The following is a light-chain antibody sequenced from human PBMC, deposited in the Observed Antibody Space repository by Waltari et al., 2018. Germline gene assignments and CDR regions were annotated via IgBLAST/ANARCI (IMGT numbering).Light chain of an antibody. Sequence: QSVLTQPASASGTPGQRVTIPCSGSSSNLAINGGNWYQQIPGTAPKLLIYNNDQRPSGVPDRFSGSKSGTSASLAISGLQSEDEADYYCATWDDNLKGLFGGGTKLTVL. J-gene: IGLJ3*02. V-gene: IGLV1-44*01. CDR2: NND. CDR1: SSNLAING. CDR3: ATWDDNLKGL.